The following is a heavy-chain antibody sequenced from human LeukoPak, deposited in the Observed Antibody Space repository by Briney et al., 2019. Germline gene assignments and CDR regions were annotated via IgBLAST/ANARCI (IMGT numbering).Heavy chain of an antibody. V-gene: IGHV3-7*01. CDR1: GFTFSSYW. J-gene: IGHJ4*02. Sequence: GGTLRLSCAASGFTFSSYWMSWVRQAPGKGLEWVANIKQDGSEKYYVDSVKGRFTISRDNAKNSLYLQMNSLRAEDTAVYYCARETYCTSTTCPIGDHFDYWGQGTLVTVSS. CDR2: IKQDGSEK. CDR3: ARETYCTSTTCPIGDHFDY. D-gene: IGHD2-2*01.